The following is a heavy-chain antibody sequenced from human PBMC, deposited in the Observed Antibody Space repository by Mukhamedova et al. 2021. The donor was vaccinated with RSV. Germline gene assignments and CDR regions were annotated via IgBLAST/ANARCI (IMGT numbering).Heavy chain of an antibody. CDR2: ISGSGSAT. CDR3: AKVLYKVSGSFGS. Sequence: EWVSAISGSGSATFFADSVKGRFLVSRDNSKNTLYLQMNSLRADDTAIYSFAKVLYKVSGSFGSWGQGTVLTVS. J-gene: IGHJ4*02. D-gene: IGHD3-10*01. V-gene: IGHV3-23*01.